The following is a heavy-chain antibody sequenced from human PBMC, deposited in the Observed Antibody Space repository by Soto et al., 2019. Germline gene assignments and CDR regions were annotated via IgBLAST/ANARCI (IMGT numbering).Heavy chain of an antibody. CDR3: ARGGYYDSSGSRNYYYYGMNV. Sequence: QAQLVQSGAEVKKPGASVKVSCKASGYTFTSYGINWVRQAPGQGLEWLGWISAYDGNTNYAQSVQGRVSLTTDTSTKTASMALRSLRSDETAMYYCARGGYYDSSGSRNYYYYGMNVWGQGTMVSVSS. J-gene: IGHJ6*02. CDR2: ISAYDGNT. V-gene: IGHV1-18*04. D-gene: IGHD3-22*01. CDR1: GYTFTSYG.